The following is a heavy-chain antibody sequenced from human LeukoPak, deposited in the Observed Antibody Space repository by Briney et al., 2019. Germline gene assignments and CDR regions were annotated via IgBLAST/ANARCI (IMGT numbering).Heavy chain of an antibody. V-gene: IGHV3-23*01. CDR3: AKDENYYDSSGYYPRPY. CDR1: GFTFSTYA. D-gene: IGHD3-22*01. J-gene: IGHJ4*02. Sequence: GGSLRLSCAASGFTFSTYAMSWVRQAPGKGLEWVSGISGSGGSTYYADSVKGRFTISRDNSKNTLYLQMNSLRAEGTAVYYCAKDENYYDSSGYYPRPYWGQGTLVTVSS. CDR2: ISGSGGST.